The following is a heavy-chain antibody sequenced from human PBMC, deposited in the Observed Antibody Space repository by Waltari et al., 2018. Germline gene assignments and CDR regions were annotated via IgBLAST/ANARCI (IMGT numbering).Heavy chain of an antibody. D-gene: IGHD5-18*01. CDR3: ARVGYSYALDY. V-gene: IGHV1-3*01. Sequence: QVQLVQSGAEVQKPGASVKVSCTASEYTYTSYAMHRLRQAPGQRLEWMGCINAGNGNTKYSQKFQGRVTITRDTSASTAYMELSSLRSEDTAVYYCARVGYSYALDYWGQGTLVTVSS. CDR1: EYTYTSYA. CDR2: INAGNGNT. J-gene: IGHJ4*02.